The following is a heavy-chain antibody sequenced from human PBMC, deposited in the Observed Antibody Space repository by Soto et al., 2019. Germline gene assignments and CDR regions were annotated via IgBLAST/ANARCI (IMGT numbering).Heavy chain of an antibody. D-gene: IGHD2-21*02. CDR1: GFTFSSYA. Sequence: GGSLRLSCAASGFTFSSYAMHWVRQAPGKGLEWVAVISYDGSNKYYADSVKGRFTIPRDNSKNTLYLQMNSLRAEDTAVYYCARDILKAIAHIVVVTPLLNWGQGTLVTVSS. CDR3: ARDILKAIAHIVVVTPLLN. J-gene: IGHJ4*02. CDR2: ISYDGSNK. V-gene: IGHV3-30-3*01.